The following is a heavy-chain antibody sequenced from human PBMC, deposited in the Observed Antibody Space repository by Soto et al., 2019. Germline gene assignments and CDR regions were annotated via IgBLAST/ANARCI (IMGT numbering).Heavy chain of an antibody. V-gene: IGHV3-23*01. CDR1: RFDFSSYE. D-gene: IGHD1-26*01. CDR2: VSLTGDRT. J-gene: IGHJ4*02. CDR3: SGAESPDTAYFSLY. Sequence: PGGSLRLSCVASRFDFSSYEMSWVRRAAGKGLEWVSRVSLTGDRTNYAGSVKGRFTVSRDNFKNALYLEMDSLNIEDSAVYYCSGAESPDTAYFSLYWGQGTPVTVSS.